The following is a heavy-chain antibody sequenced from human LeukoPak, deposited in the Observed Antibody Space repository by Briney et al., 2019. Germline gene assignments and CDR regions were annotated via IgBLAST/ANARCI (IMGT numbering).Heavy chain of an antibody. CDR2: IYPGDSDT. J-gene: IGHJ4*02. CDR3: ARREYSTSSGYVY. V-gene: IGHV5-51*01. D-gene: IGHD6-6*01. Sequence: GDSLKISCKGSGYSFNTYWIAWVRQVPGKGLEWVGIIYPGDSDTRYSPSFQGQVTISADKSIGTAYLQWSTLKASDTAMYYCARREYSTSSGYVYWGQGTLVTVSS. CDR1: GYSFNTYW.